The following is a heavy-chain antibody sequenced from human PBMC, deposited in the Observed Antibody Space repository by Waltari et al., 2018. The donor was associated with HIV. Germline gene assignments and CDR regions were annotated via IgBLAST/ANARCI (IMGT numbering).Heavy chain of an antibody. D-gene: IGHD3-22*01. Sequence: QVHLVQSGAELRKPGASVTVSCKASGYTFTNYGITWVRQAPGQGLEWMGWISGYNGDTKYAQKVRGRVTMTTDTSTSTAYLEMGILRFDDTAVYYCARDHYYGSSGYYSDYWGQGTLVTVSS. CDR1: GYTFTNYG. CDR3: ARDHYYGSSGYYSDY. V-gene: IGHV1-18*01. CDR2: ISGYNGDT. J-gene: IGHJ4*02.